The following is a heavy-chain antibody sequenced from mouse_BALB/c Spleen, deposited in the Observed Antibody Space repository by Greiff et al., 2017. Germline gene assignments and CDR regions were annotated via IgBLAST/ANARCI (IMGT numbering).Heavy chain of an antibody. CDR3: ARRGATPASLWYFDV. CDR2: INPSNGRT. Sequence: QVQLQQPGAELVKPGASVKLSCKASGYTFTSYWMHWVKQRPGQGLEWIGEINPSNGRTNYNEKFKSKATLTVDKSSSTAYMQLSSLTSEDSAVYYGARRGATPASLWYFDVWGAGTTVTVSS. V-gene: IGHV1S81*02. CDR1: GYTFTSYW. J-gene: IGHJ1*01. D-gene: IGHD1-2*01.